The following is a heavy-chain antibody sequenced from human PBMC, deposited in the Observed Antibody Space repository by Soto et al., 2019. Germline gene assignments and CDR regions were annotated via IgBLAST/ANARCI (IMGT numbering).Heavy chain of an antibody. V-gene: IGHV4-59*01. CDR1: GGSISSYY. J-gene: IGHJ6*03. CDR3: ARENLLLGGYYYYYMDV. D-gene: IGHD2-21*02. Sequence: SETLSLTCTVSGGSISSYYWSWIRQPPGKGLEWIGYIYYSGSTNYNPSLKSRVTISVDTSKNQFSLKLSSVTAGDRAVYYCARENLLLGGYYYYYMDVWGKGTTVPVSS. CDR2: IYYSGST.